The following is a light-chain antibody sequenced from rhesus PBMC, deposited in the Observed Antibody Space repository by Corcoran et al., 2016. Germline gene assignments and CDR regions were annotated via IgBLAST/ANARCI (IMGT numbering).Light chain of an antibody. CDR2: KAS. CDR1: QSISSW. J-gene: IGKJ3*01. CDR3: LQYSSSPFT. V-gene: IGKV1-22*01. Sequence: DIQMTQSPSSLSASVGDTVTITCRASQSISSWLDWYQQKPGKAPKLLIYKASSLQSGVPSRFRGSGSGSVFTLPISSLQPEDFATYYCLQYSSSPFTFGPGTKLDIK.